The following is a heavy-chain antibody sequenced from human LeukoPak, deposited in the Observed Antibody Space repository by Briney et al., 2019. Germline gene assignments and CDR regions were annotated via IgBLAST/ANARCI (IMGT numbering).Heavy chain of an antibody. CDR1: GGSFSGYY. CDR3: ARVLGDYAHCFDY. CDR2: INHSGST. V-gene: IGHV4-34*01. Sequence: SETLSLTCAVYGGSFSGYYWSWIRRPPGKGLEWIGEINHSGSTNYNPSLKSRVTISVDTSKNQFSLKLSSVTAADTAVYYCARVLGDYAHCFDYWGQGTLVTVSS. J-gene: IGHJ4*02. D-gene: IGHD4-17*01.